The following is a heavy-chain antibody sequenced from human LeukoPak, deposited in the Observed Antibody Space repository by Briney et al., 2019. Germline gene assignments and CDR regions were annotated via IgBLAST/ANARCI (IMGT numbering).Heavy chain of an antibody. D-gene: IGHD2-2*01. CDR3: AREFGLVVPAAMPTYYYYGMDV. Sequence: PGGSLRLSYAASGFTFSSYGMHWVRQAPGKGLEWVAVIWYDGSNKYYADSVKGRFTISRDNSKNTLYLQMNSLRAEDTAVYYCAREFGLVVPAAMPTYYYYGMDVWGQGTTVTVSS. CDR1: GFTFSSYG. V-gene: IGHV3-33*01. J-gene: IGHJ6*02. CDR2: IWYDGSNK.